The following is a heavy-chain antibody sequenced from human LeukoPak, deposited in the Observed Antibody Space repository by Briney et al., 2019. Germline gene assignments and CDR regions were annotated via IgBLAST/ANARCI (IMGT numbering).Heavy chain of an antibody. CDR2: IRNNGGTT. CDR3: AKLTQSYYDSRSDY. Sequence: GGSLRLSCEASGFTFSDHWMNWVRQAPGKGLEWVSAIRNNGGTTYYADSVKGRFTISRDNSKNTLYLQMSSLRAEDTAVYYCAKLTQSYYDSRSDYWGQGTLVTVSS. D-gene: IGHD3-22*01. V-gene: IGHV3-23*01. J-gene: IGHJ4*02. CDR1: GFTFSDHW.